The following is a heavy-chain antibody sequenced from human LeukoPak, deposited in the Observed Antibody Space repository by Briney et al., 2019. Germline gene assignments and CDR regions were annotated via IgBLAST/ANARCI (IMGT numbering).Heavy chain of an antibody. J-gene: IGHJ4*02. D-gene: IGHD6-13*01. CDR2: IYYSGST. CDR1: GGSISSYY. V-gene: IGHV4-59*12. CDR3: ARDRSSMGLDY. Sequence: SETLSLTCTVSGGSISSYYWSWIRQPPGKGLEWIGYIYYSGSTNYNPSLKSRVTMSVDTSKNQFSLKLSSVTVADTAVYYCARDRSSMGLDYWGQGTLVTVSS.